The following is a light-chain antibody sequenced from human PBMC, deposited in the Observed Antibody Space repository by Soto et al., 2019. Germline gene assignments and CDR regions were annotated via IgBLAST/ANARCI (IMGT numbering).Light chain of an antibody. CDR2: GAS. Sequence: EIVLTQSPGTLSLSPGESATLSCRASQSVDRNYLTWYQQKLGQAPRLLIYGASSRATGIPDRVSGSGSGTDFTLTISRLEPEDFAVYYCQQYGSSWMYTFGQGTKLEIK. CDR1: QSVDRNY. V-gene: IGKV3-20*01. J-gene: IGKJ2*01. CDR3: QQYGSSWMYT.